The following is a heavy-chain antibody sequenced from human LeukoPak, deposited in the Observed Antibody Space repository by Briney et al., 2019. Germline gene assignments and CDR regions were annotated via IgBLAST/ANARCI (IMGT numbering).Heavy chain of an antibody. D-gene: IGHD3-22*01. Sequence: GGSLRLSCAASGFTFSSYTMRWVRQAPGKGLEWVSSVTGSGDSTYADSVKGRFTISRDNSKNTLYLQVNSLRAEDTAVYYCANENYYDSSGFPDHWGQGTLVTVSS. J-gene: IGHJ4*02. CDR3: ANENYYDSSGFPDH. CDR2: VTGSGDST. CDR1: GFTFSSYT. V-gene: IGHV3-23*01.